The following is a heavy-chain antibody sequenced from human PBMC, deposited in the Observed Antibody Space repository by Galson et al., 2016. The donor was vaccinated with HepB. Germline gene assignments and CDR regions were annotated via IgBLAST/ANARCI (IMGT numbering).Heavy chain of an antibody. CDR3: ARVDEGYYYLIDY. J-gene: IGHJ4*02. CDR1: GFTFSSNW. D-gene: IGHD3-22*01. CDR2: IKQDGTE. V-gene: IGHV3-7*04. Sequence: SLRLSCATSGFTFSSNWMSWVRQAPGKGLEWVANIKQDGTENYVDSVKGRFTISRDNAKNSLYLQMNSLRAEDTAAYYCARVDEGYYYLIDYWGQGTLVTVSS.